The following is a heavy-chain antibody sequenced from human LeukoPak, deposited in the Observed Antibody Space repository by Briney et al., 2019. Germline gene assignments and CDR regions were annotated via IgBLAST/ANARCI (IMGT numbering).Heavy chain of an antibody. CDR1: GASISSGGYY. CDR3: ANHCSGGTCYRYYFDH. CDR2: IYYTGST. J-gene: IGHJ4*02. V-gene: IGHV4-31*03. D-gene: IGHD2-15*01. Sequence: PSETLSLTCTVSGASISSGGYYWSWLRQHPAKGLEWIGNIYYTGSTYYNPSLKSRVTMSVDTSKNQFSLTLSSVTAADTGVYYCANHCSGGTCYRYYFDHWGQGTLVTVSA.